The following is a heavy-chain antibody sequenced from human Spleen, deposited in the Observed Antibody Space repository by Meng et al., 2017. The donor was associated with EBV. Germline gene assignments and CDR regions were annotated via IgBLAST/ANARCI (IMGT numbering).Heavy chain of an antibody. Sequence: EVQLLESGGGVVQPGGSLILSCAASGFTVSNYAMSWVRQAPGKGLEWVSGISGIGIPTYYADSVKGRFTISRDNSRNTLYLQMISLRAEDTAVYYCAKGNPDYFDYWGQGTLVTVSS. CDR1: GFTVSNYA. CDR3: AKGNPDYFDY. D-gene: IGHD1-14*01. CDR2: ISGIGIPT. V-gene: IGHV3-23*01. J-gene: IGHJ4*02.